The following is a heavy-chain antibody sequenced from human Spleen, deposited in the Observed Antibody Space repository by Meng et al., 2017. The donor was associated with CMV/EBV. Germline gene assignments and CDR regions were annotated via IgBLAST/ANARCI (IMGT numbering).Heavy chain of an antibody. CDR1: GFTFDDYA. CDR2: INWNSGRI. D-gene: IGHD6-13*01. J-gene: IGHJ4*02. CDR3: AKDGRYSSSWYFCDY. Sequence: SLKISCAASGFTFDDYAMHWVRQAPGKGLEWVSGINWNSGRIGYADSVKGRFTFSRDNSKNTLYLQMNSLRAEDTAVYYCAKDGRYSSSWYFCDYWGQGTLVTVSS. V-gene: IGHV3-9*01.